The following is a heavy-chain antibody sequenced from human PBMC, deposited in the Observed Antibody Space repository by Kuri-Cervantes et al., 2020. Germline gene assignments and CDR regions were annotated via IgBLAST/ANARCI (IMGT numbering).Heavy chain of an antibody. J-gene: IGHJ6*02. CDR1: GFTFSKSW. D-gene: IGHD7-27*01. Sequence: GGSLRLSCAASGFTFSKSWMSWVRQAPGKGLEWVANIKQDGSEKYYVGSVKGRFTISRDNSKNTLYLQMNSLRAEDTAVYYCAKVSNWGSDYYYYYGMDVWGQGTTVTVSS. V-gene: IGHV3-7*01. CDR3: AKVSNWGSDYYYYYGMDV. CDR2: IKQDGSEK.